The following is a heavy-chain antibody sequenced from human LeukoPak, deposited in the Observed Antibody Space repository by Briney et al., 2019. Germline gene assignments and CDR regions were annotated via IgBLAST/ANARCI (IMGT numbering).Heavy chain of an antibody. J-gene: IGHJ4*02. CDR3: ARDQAASGSYSGFDY. CDR2: ISAYDGNT. Sequence: GASVKVSCKASDYTFTSYGISWVRQAPGQGLEWVGWISAYDGNTKYAQNFQGRVTMTTDTSTSTAYMELRSLTSDDMAVYYCARDQAASGSYSGFDYWGQGTLVTVSS. CDR1: DYTFTSYG. D-gene: IGHD1-26*01. V-gene: IGHV1-18*03.